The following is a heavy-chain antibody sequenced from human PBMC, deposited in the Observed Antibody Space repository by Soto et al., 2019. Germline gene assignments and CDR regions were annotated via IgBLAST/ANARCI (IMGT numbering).Heavy chain of an antibody. CDR3: ARAYLYCSGGSCYDLYYYYYMDV. J-gene: IGHJ6*03. D-gene: IGHD2-15*01. V-gene: IGHV3-7*01. Sequence: GGSLRLSCAASGFTFSSYWMSWVRQAPGKGLEWVANIKQDGSEKYYVDSVKGRFTISRDNAKNSLYLQMNSLRAEDTAVYYCARAYLYCSGGSCYDLYYYYYMDVWGKGTTVTVSS. CDR1: GFTFSSYW. CDR2: IKQDGSEK.